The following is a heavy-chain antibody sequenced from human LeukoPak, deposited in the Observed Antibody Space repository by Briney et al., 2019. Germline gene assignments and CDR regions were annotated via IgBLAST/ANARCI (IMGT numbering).Heavy chain of an antibody. J-gene: IGHJ4*02. V-gene: IGHV3-30*04. Sequence: GRSLRLSCTASGFTFGDYAMSWVRQAPGKGLEWVAVISYDGSNKYYADSVKGRFTISRDNSKNTLYLQMNSLRAEDTAAYYCARDGDWGMATMSGSPDYWGQGTLVTVSS. CDR2: ISYDGSNK. CDR3: ARDGDWGMATMSGSPDY. CDR1: GFTFGDYA. D-gene: IGHD5-24*01.